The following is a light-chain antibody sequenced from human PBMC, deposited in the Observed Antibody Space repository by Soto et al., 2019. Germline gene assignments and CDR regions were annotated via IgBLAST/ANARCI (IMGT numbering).Light chain of an antibody. CDR2: EVS. CDR1: RSDVGGYNF. Sequence: QSALTQPPSASGSPGQSVTISCTGTRSDVGGYNFVSWYQQHPDKAPKLMIYEVSKRPSGVPDRFSGSKSGNTASLTVSGLQAEDEADYYCSSRATNAGGDNWVFGGGTKLTVL. J-gene: IGLJ3*02. CDR3: SSRATNAGGDNWV. V-gene: IGLV2-8*01.